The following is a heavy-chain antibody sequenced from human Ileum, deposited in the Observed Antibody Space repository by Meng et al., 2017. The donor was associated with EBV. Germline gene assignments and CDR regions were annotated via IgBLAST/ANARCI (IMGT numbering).Heavy chain of an antibody. Sequence: VHPVHVWAEVKQPRAFVQVSSKASGFTFTDYVSQWVSQAPGQRPEWMGWIIVGTGRTEYSQNLQGRVTITWDTSASKAYMELSNLRSEDTAVYYCARDSVIASGSYCDYWGQGALVTVSS. J-gene: IGHJ4*02. CDR3: ARDSVIASGSYCDY. CDR1: GFTFTDYV. CDR2: IIVGTGRT. V-gene: IGHV1-3*01. D-gene: IGHD3-22*01.